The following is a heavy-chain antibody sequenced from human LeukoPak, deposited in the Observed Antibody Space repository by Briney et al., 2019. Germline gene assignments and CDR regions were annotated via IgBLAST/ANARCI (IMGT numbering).Heavy chain of an antibody. V-gene: IGHV3-23*01. J-gene: IGHJ3*02. CDR3: AKDPWRWELLTGAFDI. D-gene: IGHD1-26*01. CDR2: SGGST. Sequence: SGGSTYYADSVKGRFTISRDNSKNTLYLQMNSLRAEDTAVYYCAKDPWRWELLTGAFDIWGQGTMVTVSS.